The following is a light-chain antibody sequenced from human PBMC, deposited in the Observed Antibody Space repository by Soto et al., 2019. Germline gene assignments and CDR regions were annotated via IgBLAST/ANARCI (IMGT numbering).Light chain of an antibody. V-gene: IGLV1-40*01. Sequence: QSVLTQPPSVSGAPGQRVTISCTGSSSNIGAGYDVHWYQQLPGTTPKLLIYDNYHRPSGVPARFSGSKSGTSASLAISGLQSEDEADYYCASWDDSLHWLFGGGTKLTVL. J-gene: IGLJ3*02. CDR1: SSNIGAGYD. CDR3: ASWDDSLHWL. CDR2: DNY.